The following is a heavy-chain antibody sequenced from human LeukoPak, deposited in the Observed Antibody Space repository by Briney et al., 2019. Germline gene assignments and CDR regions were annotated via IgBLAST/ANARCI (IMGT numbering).Heavy chain of an antibody. CDR1: GFTFSSYS. V-gene: IGHV3-21*04. J-gene: IGHJ4*02. CDR3: AKHPIAGTTSGFDF. CDR2: ISSSSSYI. D-gene: IGHD1-20*01. Sequence: GGSLRLSCAASGFTFSSYSMNWVRQAPGKGLEWVSSISSSSSYIYYADSVKGRFTISRDNSKNTLYLQMNSLRAEDTAVYYCAKHPIAGTTSGFDFWGQGTLVIVSS.